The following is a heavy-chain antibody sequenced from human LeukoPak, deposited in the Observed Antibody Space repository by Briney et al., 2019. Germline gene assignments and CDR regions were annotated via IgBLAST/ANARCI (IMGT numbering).Heavy chain of an antibody. CDR2: ISGSGGST. D-gene: IGHD4-23*01. CDR3: AKIQGLGGNSASFDY. CDR1: GFTFSSYA. V-gene: IGHV3-23*01. J-gene: IGHJ4*02. Sequence: GGSLRLSCAASGFTFSSYAMSWVRQAPGKGLEWVSAISGSGGSTYYADSVKGRFTISRDNSKNTLYLQMNSLRAEDTAVYYCAKIQGLGGNSASFDYWGQGTLVTVSS.